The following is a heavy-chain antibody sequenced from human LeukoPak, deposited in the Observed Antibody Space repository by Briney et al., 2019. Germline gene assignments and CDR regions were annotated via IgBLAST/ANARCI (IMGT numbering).Heavy chain of an antibody. CDR2: IYDSGST. V-gene: IGHV4-39*07. CDR1: CGSISNRSSY. Sequence: KASETVSLICTVSCGSISNRSSYWAWIRRPPGKGLEWIGRIYDSGSTYYNPSLKSRVTISVNTSKNQFSLKLSAVTDADTAVYYCARGRTSVYGAFDIWGQGTMVTVSS. D-gene: IGHD3-3*01. CDR3: ARGRTSVYGAFDI. J-gene: IGHJ3*02.